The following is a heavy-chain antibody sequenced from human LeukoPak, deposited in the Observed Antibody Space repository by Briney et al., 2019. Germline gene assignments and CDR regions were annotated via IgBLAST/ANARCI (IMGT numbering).Heavy chain of an antibody. D-gene: IGHD6-6*01. Sequence: GGSLRLSCAASGFTFRSYWMSWVRQAPGKGLEWVANIKQDGSDKYYVDSVKGRFTISRDNSRNSLYIQMNSLRTEDSAVYYCVKDQGQVYGYFDSWGQGTLVTVSS. V-gene: IGHV3-7*01. CDR2: IKQDGSDK. J-gene: IGHJ4*02. CDR1: GFTFRSYW. CDR3: VKDQGQVYGYFDS.